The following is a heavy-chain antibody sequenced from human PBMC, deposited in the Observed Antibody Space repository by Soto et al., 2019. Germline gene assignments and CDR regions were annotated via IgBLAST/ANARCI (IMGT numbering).Heavy chain of an antibody. V-gene: IGHV4-61*01. CDR2: IYYSGST. J-gene: IGHJ5*02. CDR1: GGSVSSGSYY. CDR3: ARIHSSSWLNWFDP. Sequence: QVQLQESGPGLVKPSETLSLTCTVSGGSVSSGSYYWSWIRQPPGKGLEWIGYIYYSGSTNYNPSLKSRVTISVDTYKNQFSLKMSSVTAADTAVYYCARIHSSSWLNWFDPWGQGTLVTVSS. D-gene: IGHD6-13*01.